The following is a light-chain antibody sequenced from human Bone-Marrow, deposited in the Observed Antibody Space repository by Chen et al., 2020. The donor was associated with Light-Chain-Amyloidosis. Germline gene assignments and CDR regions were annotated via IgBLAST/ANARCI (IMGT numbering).Light chain of an antibody. CDR3: QQYGSSPLT. CDR1: QSVTNNY. Sequence: EIVLTQSPGTLSLSPGERATLSCRASQSVTNNYLAWYQQKPGQAPRLLIYSASYRATGIADRVSGSGSGTDFTLTINSLEPGDFAVFYCQQYGSSPLTFGAGTKVEIK. V-gene: IGKV3-20*01. CDR2: SAS. J-gene: IGKJ4*01.